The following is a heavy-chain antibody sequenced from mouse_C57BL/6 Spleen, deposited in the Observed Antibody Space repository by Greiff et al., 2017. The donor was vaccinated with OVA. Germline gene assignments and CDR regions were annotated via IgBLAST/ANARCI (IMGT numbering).Heavy chain of an antibody. CDR2: IYPGSGST. V-gene: IGHV1-55*01. J-gene: IGHJ2*01. CDR1: GYTFTSYW. CDR3: ASLGVILLFDY. D-gene: IGHD1-1*01. Sequence: QVQLQQPGAELVKPGASVKMSCKASGYTFTSYWITWVKQRPGQGLEWIGDIYPGSGSTNYNETFKSKATLTVDTSSSTAYIQLSSLTSADSAVFYCASLGVILLFDYCGPVTTLPVSS.